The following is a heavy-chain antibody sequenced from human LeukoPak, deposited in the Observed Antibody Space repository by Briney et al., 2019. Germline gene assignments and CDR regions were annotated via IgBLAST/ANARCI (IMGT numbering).Heavy chain of an antibody. CDR2: IYYSGST. CDR1: GGSISSGGYS. V-gene: IGHV4-31*11. CDR3: ARGESGNFDY. J-gene: IGHJ4*02. Sequence: PSQTLSLTCAVSGGSISSGGYSWSWIRQPPGKGLEWIGYIYYSGSTYYNPSLKSRVTISVDTSKNQFSLKLSSVTAADTAVYYCARGESGNFDYWGQGTLVTVSS.